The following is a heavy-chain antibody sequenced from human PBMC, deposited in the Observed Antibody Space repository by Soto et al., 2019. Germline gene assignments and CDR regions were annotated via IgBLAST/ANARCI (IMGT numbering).Heavy chain of an antibody. CDR2: INAGNGNT. D-gene: IGHD2-15*01. CDR1: GYTFTSYA. Sequence: ASVKVSCKASGYTFTSYAMHWVRQAPGQRLEWMGWINAGNGNTKYSQKFQGRVTITRDTSTSTAYMELRSLRSDDTAVYYCARLRGYCSGGSCPHNDYWGQGTLVTAPQ. CDR3: ARLRGYCSGGSCPHNDY. J-gene: IGHJ4*02. V-gene: IGHV1-3*01.